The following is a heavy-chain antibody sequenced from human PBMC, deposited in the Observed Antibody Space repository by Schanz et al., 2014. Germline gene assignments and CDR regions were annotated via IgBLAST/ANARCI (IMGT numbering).Heavy chain of an antibody. J-gene: IGHJ4*02. CDR3: ARGGPAYYFDD. Sequence: EVQLLESGGGLVQPGGSLRLSCAASGFTFSTSTMHWVRQAPGKGLEWISFINTGSNYINYADSVKGRFTISRDNTKNSLFLQLNSLRADDTAVYYGARGGPAYYFDDWGQGTLVTVSS. CDR2: INTGSNYI. CDR1: GFTFSTST. V-gene: IGHV3-48*04.